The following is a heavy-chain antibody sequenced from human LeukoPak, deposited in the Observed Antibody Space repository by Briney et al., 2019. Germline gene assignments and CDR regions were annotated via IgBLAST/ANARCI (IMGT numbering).Heavy chain of an antibody. J-gene: IGHJ4*02. D-gene: IGHD6-13*01. V-gene: IGHV4-34*12. CDR3: ARESIAAAGY. CDR1: GGSFSGYY. Sequence: SETLSLTCAVYGGSFSGYYWSWIRQPPGKGLEWIGEIFHSGSTNYNPSLKSRVTISVDKSKNQFSLKLNSVTAADTAVYYCARESIAAAGYWGQGTLVIVSS. CDR2: IFHSGST.